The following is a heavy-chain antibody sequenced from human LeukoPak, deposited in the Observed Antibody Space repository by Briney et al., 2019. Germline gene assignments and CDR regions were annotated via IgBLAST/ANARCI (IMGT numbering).Heavy chain of an antibody. J-gene: IGHJ4*02. Sequence: NPSETLSLTCTVSGGSISSYYWSWIRQPPGKGLEWIAYIFYSGSTNYNPSLKTRVSISVDTSKNQFPLKLSSVTAADTAVYYCARGTEGFGYGDYGGYWGQGTLVTVSS. CDR2: IFYSGST. V-gene: IGHV4-59*12. D-gene: IGHD4-17*01. CDR3: ARGTEGFGYGDYGGY. CDR1: GGSISSYY.